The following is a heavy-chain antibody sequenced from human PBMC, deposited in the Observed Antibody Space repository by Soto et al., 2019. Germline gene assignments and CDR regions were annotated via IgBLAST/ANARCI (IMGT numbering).Heavy chain of an antibody. J-gene: IGHJ4*02. CDR3: ARGQREYYFDY. V-gene: IGHV3-30-3*01. CDR2: ISYDGSNK. Sequence: QVQLVESGGGVVQPGRSLRISCASSGFNFSSYAMHWVRQAPCKGLEWVAVISYDGSNKYYADSVKGRFTISRDNSKNTLYLQMNSLRAEDTAVYYCARGQREYYFDYWGQGTLVTVSS. CDR1: GFNFSSYA.